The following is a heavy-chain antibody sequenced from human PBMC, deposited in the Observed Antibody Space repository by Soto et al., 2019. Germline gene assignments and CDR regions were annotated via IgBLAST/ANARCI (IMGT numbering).Heavy chain of an antibody. Sequence: ASVKVSCKTSGYTFSNHGITWVRQAPGQPLEWLGWISLYSDGTNYAQKFQCRVSMTTDTSTTTAYMELRSLRSDDTAVYYCARVVPGAEAWFGPWGQGTLVTVSS. V-gene: IGHV1-18*01. CDR1: GYTFSNHG. D-gene: IGHD2-2*01. CDR2: ISLYSDGT. J-gene: IGHJ5*02. CDR3: ARVVPGAEAWFGP.